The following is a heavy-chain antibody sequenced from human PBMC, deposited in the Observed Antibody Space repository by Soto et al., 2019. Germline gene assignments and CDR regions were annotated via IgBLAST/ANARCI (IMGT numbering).Heavy chain of an antibody. Sequence: PSETLSLTCTVSGGSISSSSYYWGWIRQPPGKRLEWIGSIYYSGSTYYNPSLKSRVTISVDTSTNQFSLKLRSVTAADTAVYYCVRVYYDILTGYRIDYWGQGTLVIVSS. V-gene: IGHV4-39*01. D-gene: IGHD3-9*01. CDR3: VRVYYDILTGYRIDY. CDR1: GGSISSSSYY. J-gene: IGHJ4*02. CDR2: IYYSGST.